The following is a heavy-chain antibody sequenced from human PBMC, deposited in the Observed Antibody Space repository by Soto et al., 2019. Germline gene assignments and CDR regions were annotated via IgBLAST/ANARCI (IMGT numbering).Heavy chain of an antibody. J-gene: IGHJ4*02. Sequence: SETLSLTCAVYGGSFSGYYWSWIRQPPGKGLEWIGEINHSGSTNYNPSLKSRVTISVDTSKNQFSLKLSSVTAADTAVYYCASADIAAANLDYWGQGTLVTVSS. V-gene: IGHV4-34*01. D-gene: IGHD6-13*01. CDR3: ASADIAAANLDY. CDR1: GGSFSGYY. CDR2: INHSGST.